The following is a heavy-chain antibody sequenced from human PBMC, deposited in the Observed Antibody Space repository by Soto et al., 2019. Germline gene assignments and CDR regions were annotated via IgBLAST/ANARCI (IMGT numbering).Heavy chain of an antibody. D-gene: IGHD3-10*01. CDR2: IYHGGST. CDR3: AGGKGSGNYEF. CDR1: GVSISSSTW. J-gene: IGHJ4*02. Sequence: SETLSLTCAVSGVSISSSTWWSWGRQSPGKGLGWIGEIYHGGSTSYNPSLKSRVTISVDKSKNQFSLNVNSLTAADTAVYYCAGGKGSGNYEFWGQGTLVTVS. V-gene: IGHV4-4*02.